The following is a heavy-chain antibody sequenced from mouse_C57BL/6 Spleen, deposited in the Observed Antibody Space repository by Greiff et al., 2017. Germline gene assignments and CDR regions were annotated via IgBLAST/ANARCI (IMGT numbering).Heavy chain of an antibody. Sequence: VQLQQSGPELVKPGASVKISCKASGYSFTGYYMNWVKQSPEKSLEWIGEINPSTGGTTYNQKFKAKATLTVDKSSSTAYMQLKSLTSEDSAVYYCARSGREWAVGYFDYWGQGTTLTVSS. V-gene: IGHV1-42*01. CDR3: ARSGREWAVGYFDY. D-gene: IGHD3-1*01. CDR1: GYSFTGYY. CDR2: INPSTGGT. J-gene: IGHJ2*01.